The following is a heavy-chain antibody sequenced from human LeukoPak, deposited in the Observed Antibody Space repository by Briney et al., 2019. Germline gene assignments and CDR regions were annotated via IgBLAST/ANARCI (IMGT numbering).Heavy chain of an antibody. V-gene: IGHV3-21*01. CDR3: ARDLEYSSGWYDY. J-gene: IGHJ4*02. CDR1: GFTFSSYS. CDR2: ISSSSSYI. Sequence: GGSLRLSCAASGFTFSSYSMNWVRQAPGKGLEWVSSISSSSSYIYYADSVKGRFTISRDNAKNSLYLQMNSLRAEDTAVYYCARDLEYSSGWYDYWGQGTLVTVSS. D-gene: IGHD6-19*01.